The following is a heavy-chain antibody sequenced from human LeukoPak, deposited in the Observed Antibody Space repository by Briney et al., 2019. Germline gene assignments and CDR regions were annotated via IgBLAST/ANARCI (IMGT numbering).Heavy chain of an antibody. D-gene: IGHD3/OR15-3a*01. J-gene: IGHJ4*02. CDR3: ARDLGTGRPHDY. CDR2: IKQDGSEE. CDR1: GFNFKDAW. V-gene: IGHV3-7*01. Sequence: PGGSLRLSCATSGFNFKDAWLSWVRQAPGKGLEWVANIKQDGSEEYYMDSAKGRFTISRDDAKNSLYLQMNSLRAEDTAVYYCARDLGTGRPHDYWGQGTLVTVSS.